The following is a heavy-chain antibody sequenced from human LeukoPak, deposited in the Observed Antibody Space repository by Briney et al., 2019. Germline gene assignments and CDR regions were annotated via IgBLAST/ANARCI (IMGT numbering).Heavy chain of an antibody. Sequence: QPGGSLRLSCAASGFTFSSYAMSWVRQAPGKGLEWVSAISGSGGSTYYADSVKGRFAMSREDAKNSVHLQMNTLRAGDTAVYYCARGVSYYYDNSGHPGWYFDLWGRGTLVTVSS. J-gene: IGHJ2*01. CDR1: GFTFSSYA. CDR2: ISGSGGST. D-gene: IGHD3-22*01. V-gene: IGHV3-23*01. CDR3: ARGVSYYYDNSGHPGWYFDL.